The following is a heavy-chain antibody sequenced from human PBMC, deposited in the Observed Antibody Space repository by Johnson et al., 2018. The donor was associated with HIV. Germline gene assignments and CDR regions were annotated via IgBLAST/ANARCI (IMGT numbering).Heavy chain of an antibody. CDR3: ARPVPDYYDSSGYYSAALDI. CDR2: ISYDGSNQ. CDR1: GFTFRTYA. V-gene: IGHV3-30-3*01. D-gene: IGHD3-22*01. Sequence: QVQPVESGGGVAQPGRSPRLSCAASGFTFRTYAMHWVRQAPAKGLERLAIISYDGSNQYSADSMKGRFTIPRAISKNTLYLQMNSLRAEDTAVYYCARPVPDYYDSSGYYSAALDIWGKGTMVTVSS. J-gene: IGHJ3*02.